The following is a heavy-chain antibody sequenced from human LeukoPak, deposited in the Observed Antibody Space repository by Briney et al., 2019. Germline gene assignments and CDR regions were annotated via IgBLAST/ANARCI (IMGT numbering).Heavy chain of an antibody. CDR1: GYTFTGYY. Sequence: ASVTVSCKASGYTFTGYYMHWVRQAPRQALEWMGRINPHSCGTNYPHNFQGRVTLTRDTSTTPAYMELRRLSSAATAVAYWAIWLAARPTWGQGTLVTVSS. D-gene: IGHD6-6*01. V-gene: IGHV1-2*06. J-gene: IGHJ4*02. CDR3: AIWLAARPT. CDR2: INPHSCGT.